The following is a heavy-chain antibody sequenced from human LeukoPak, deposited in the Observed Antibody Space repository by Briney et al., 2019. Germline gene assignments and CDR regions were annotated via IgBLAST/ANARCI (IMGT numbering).Heavy chain of an antibody. Sequence: GESLKISCKGSGYSFTSYWIGWVRQMPGKGLEWMGIIYPGDSDTRYSPSFQGQVTISADKSIRTAYLQWSSLKASDTAMYYCARDLSSSWYVYWFDPWGQGTLVTVSS. CDR1: GYSFTSYW. V-gene: IGHV5-51*01. D-gene: IGHD6-13*01. J-gene: IGHJ5*02. CDR2: IYPGDSDT. CDR3: ARDLSSSWYVYWFDP.